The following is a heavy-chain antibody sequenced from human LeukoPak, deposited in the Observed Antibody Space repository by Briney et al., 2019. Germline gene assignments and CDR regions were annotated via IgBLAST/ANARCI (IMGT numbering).Heavy chain of an antibody. J-gene: IGHJ4*02. Sequence: SETLSLTCTVSGASISSTSHYWGWIRQPPGKGLEWVGSIYYTGSTYQNPSLKSRVTVSLDMSKNQFSLELSSVTAADTAVYYCARVGIDYSGNILKYYFDYWGQGTLVTVSS. CDR1: GASISSTSHY. D-gene: IGHD4-23*01. CDR2: IYYTGST. CDR3: ARVGIDYSGNILKYYFDY. V-gene: IGHV4-39*07.